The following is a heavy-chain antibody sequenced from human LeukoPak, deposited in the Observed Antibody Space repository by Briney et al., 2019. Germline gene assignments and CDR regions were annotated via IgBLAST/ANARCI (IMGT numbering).Heavy chain of an antibody. V-gene: IGHV3-21*04. J-gene: IGHJ4*02. Sequence: GGSLRLSCAASGFTFSNYNMKWVRQAPGKGLEWVSSISGSDSKTYYADSVKGRFTISRDNAKNTVYLQMNSLRAEDTAIYYCAKDAANYPFFFDFWGQGTPVTVSS. CDR1: GFTFSNYN. D-gene: IGHD4/OR15-4a*01. CDR3: AKDAANYPFFFDF. CDR2: ISGSDSKT.